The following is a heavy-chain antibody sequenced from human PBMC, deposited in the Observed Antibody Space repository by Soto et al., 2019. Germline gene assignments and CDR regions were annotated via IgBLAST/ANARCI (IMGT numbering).Heavy chain of an antibody. Sequence: EVQLVESGGGLVKPGGSLRLSCAASGFTFSSYSMNWVRQAPGKGLEWVSSISSSSSYIYYADSVKGRVTISRDNANNSLYPPMNSLRAEDTAVYYCARDVYSSSRYFDYWGQVTLVTVSS. CDR3: ARDVYSSSRYFDY. CDR2: ISSSSSYI. J-gene: IGHJ4*02. V-gene: IGHV3-21*01. D-gene: IGHD6-6*01. CDR1: GFTFSSYS.